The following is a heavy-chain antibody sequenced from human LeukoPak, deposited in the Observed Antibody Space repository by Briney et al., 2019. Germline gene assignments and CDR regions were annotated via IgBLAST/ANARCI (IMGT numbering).Heavy chain of an antibody. CDR2: ISSSSSYI. CDR1: GFTFSSYS. J-gene: IGHJ4*02. CDR3: ARDVGYCSSTSCYGVY. Sequence: GGSLRLSCAASGFTFSSYSMNWVRQAPGKGLEWVSSISSSSSYIYYADSVKGRSTISRDNAKNSLYLQMNSLRAEDTAVYYCARDVGYCSSTSCYGVYWGQGNLVTVSS. D-gene: IGHD2-2*01. V-gene: IGHV3-21*01.